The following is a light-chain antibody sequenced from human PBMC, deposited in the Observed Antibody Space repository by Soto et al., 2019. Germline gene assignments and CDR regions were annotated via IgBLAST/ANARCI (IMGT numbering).Light chain of an antibody. CDR3: QQYGSAQS. CDR2: GAS. CDR1: QSVSYSY. Sequence: EIVLTQSPGTLSLSPGERATLSCRASQSVSYSYLAWYQQKPGQAPTLLIYGASSRATGIPDRFSGSGSGTDFTLNISRLEPEDFAVYYCQQYGSAQSFGQGTKVEIK. V-gene: IGKV3-20*01. J-gene: IGKJ1*01.